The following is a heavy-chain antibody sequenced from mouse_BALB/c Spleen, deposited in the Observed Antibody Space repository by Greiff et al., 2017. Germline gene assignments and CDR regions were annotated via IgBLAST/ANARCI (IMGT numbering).Heavy chain of an antibody. CDR1: GFAFSSYD. Sequence: EVKLVESGGGLVKPGGSLKLSCAASGFAFSSYDMSWVRQTPEKRLEWVAYISSGGGSTYYPDTVKSRFTISRDNAKNTLYLQMSSLKSEDTAMYYCARRADYRYDEDAMDYWGQGTSVTVSS. CDR2: ISSGGGST. J-gene: IGHJ4*01. V-gene: IGHV5-12-1*01. CDR3: ARRADYRYDEDAMDY. D-gene: IGHD2-14*01.